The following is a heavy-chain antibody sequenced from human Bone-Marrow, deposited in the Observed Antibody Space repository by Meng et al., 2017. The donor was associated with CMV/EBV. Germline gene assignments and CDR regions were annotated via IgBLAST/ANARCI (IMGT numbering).Heavy chain of an antibody. V-gene: IGHV4-61*01. CDR1: GGSVNSGSYY. Sequence: SGGSVNSGSYYWSWIRQPPGKGLEWIGHFYSGGSTNYNPSLKGRVTISVDTSKNQFYLKLISVTAADTAVYFCARAGNWNYRNYFDYWGQGALVTVSS. CDR2: FYSGGST. CDR3: ARAGNWNYRNYFDY. J-gene: IGHJ4*02. D-gene: IGHD1-7*01.